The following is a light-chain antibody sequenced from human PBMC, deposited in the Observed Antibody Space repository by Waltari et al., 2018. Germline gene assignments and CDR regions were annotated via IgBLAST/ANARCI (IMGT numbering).Light chain of an antibody. CDR3: CSYTGSNNWV. CDR2: GVN. CDR1: NSDVGASNH. Sequence: QSALTQPVSVSGSPGQSITISCSGTNSDVGASNHVSWYQPHPGKVPQVMIYGVNKRPSGVPDRFSGSKSGNTASLTVSGLQAEDEADYYCCSYTGSNNWVFGGGTKLTVL. J-gene: IGLJ3*02. V-gene: IGLV2-8*01.